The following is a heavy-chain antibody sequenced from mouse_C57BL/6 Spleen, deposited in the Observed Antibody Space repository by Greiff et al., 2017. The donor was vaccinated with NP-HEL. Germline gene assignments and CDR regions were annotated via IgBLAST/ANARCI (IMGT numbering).Heavy chain of an antibody. D-gene: IGHD1-1*01. Sequence: VQLQQPGAELVKPGASVKMSCKASGYTFTSYWITWVKQRPGQGLEWIGDIYPGSGSTNYNEKFKSKATLNVDTSSSTAYMQLSSLTSEDSAVYYCAREGYGTPGCWGQGTTLTVSS. V-gene: IGHV1-55*01. CDR1: GYTFTSYW. CDR3: AREGYGTPGC. J-gene: IGHJ2*01. CDR2: IYPGSGST.